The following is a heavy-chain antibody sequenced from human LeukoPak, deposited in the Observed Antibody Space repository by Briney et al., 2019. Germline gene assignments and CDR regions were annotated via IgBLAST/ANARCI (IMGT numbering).Heavy chain of an antibody. CDR2: ISYDGSNK. J-gene: IGHJ4*02. Sequence: GGSLRLSCAASGFTFSSYAMHWVRQAPGKGLEWVAVISYDGSNKYYADSVKGRFTTSRDNSKNTLYLQMNSLRAEDTAVYYCARAGYSSSWYFSALSGLQYYFDYWGQGTLVTVSS. V-gene: IGHV3-30*04. CDR3: ARAGYSSSWYFSALSGLQYYFDY. D-gene: IGHD6-13*01. CDR1: GFTFSSYA.